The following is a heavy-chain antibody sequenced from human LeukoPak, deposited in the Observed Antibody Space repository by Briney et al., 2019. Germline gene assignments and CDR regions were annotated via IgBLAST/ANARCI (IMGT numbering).Heavy chain of an antibody. D-gene: IGHD3-3*01. V-gene: IGHV3-23*01. CDR2: ISGSGGSR. CDR3: AKAFGGGKILEWLLPDYYYYYMDV. CDR1: GFTLSSYA. J-gene: IGHJ6*03. Sequence: PGGSLSLSCAASGFTLSSYAMSWVRQAPGKGLEWVSAISGSGGSRYYADSVKGRFTISRDNSKNTLYLQMNSLRAEDTAVYYCAKAFGGGKILEWLLPDYYYYYMDVWGKGTTVTVSS.